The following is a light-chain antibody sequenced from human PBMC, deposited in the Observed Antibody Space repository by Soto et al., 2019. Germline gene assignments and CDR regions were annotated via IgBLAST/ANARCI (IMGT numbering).Light chain of an antibody. Sequence: QSALTQPASVSGSPGQSITISCTGTSDDVAIYDLVSWYQQYPGKAPQLIIYEVTKRPSGVSNRFSGSKSGNTASLTISGLQAEDEGDYYCSSYAGTVTLVFGGGTKLTVL. CDR3: SSYAGTVTLV. CDR2: EVT. CDR1: SDDVAIYDL. J-gene: IGLJ3*02. V-gene: IGLV2-23*02.